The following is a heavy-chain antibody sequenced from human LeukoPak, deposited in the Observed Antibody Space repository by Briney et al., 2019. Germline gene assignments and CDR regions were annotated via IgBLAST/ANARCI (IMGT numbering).Heavy chain of an antibody. V-gene: IGHV3-21*01. J-gene: IGHJ4*02. CDR2: ISASGSYI. CDR3: ARDSPGTTASDY. Sequence: GGSLRLSCAASGFTFDTYRMNWARQAPGKGLEWVSSISASGSYIYYADSLKRRFTISRDNTKNSLFLQMNSLRAEDTAVYYCARDSPGTTASDYWGQGTLVTVSS. D-gene: IGHD1-1*01. CDR1: GFTFDTYR.